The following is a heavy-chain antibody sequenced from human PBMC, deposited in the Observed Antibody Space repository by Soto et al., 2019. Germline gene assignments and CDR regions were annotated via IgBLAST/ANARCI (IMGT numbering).Heavy chain of an antibody. CDR3: AKTMGDCSGGSCYGAYSMDV. D-gene: IGHD2-15*01. CDR2: VSASGGST. J-gene: IGHJ6*02. CDR1: GFSFNTYA. V-gene: IGHV3-23*01. Sequence: EVQLLESGGGLVQPGGSLRLSCAASGFSFNTYAMSWVRQARGKGPEWVSTVSASGGSTYSADSVKGRFTISRDNSKNPGHRQMNSLRAEDTTVYYCAKTMGDCSGGSCYGAYSMDVWGQGITVTVSS.